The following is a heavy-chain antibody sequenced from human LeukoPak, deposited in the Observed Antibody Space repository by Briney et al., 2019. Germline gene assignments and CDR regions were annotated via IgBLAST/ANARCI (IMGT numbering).Heavy chain of an antibody. V-gene: IGHV3-9*01. CDR2: ISWNSGSI. CDR3: ARADYDSSGSEGYFDY. D-gene: IGHD3-22*01. J-gene: IGHJ4*02. Sequence: GGSLRLSCAASGFTFDDYAMHWVRQAPGKGLEWDSGISWNSGSIGYADSVKGRFTISRDNAKNSLYLQMNSLRAEDTALYYCARADYDSSGSEGYFDYWGQGTLVTVSS. CDR1: GFTFDDYA.